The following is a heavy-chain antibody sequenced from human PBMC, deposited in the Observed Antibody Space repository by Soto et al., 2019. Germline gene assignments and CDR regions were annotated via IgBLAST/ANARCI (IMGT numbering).Heavy chain of an antibody. Sequence: PSETLSLTCGVYGGSFSGYYWSWIRQPPGKGLEWIGETNHSGSTNYNPSLKSRVTISVDTSKNQFSLKLSSVTAADTAVYYCARHSGYDVDFDYWGQGTLVTVSS. J-gene: IGHJ4*02. V-gene: IGHV4-34*01. D-gene: IGHD5-12*01. CDR2: TNHSGST. CDR1: GGSFSGYY. CDR3: ARHSGYDVDFDY.